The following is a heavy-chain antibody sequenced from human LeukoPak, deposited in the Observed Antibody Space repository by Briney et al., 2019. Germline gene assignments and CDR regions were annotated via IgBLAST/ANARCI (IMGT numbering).Heavy chain of an antibody. CDR3: TGWGDPTAEYFQR. Sequence: GGSLRLSCVVSGVTFNRGWMNWVREAPGKGGEWVAHINPDGGDTYYVESVKGGFTISREKAQNSMYLQMHRLRVEDTAVYYCTGWGDPTAEYFQRWGQGTLVTVSS. V-gene: IGHV3-7*01. J-gene: IGHJ1*01. CDR2: INPDGGDT. D-gene: IGHD2-21*02. CDR1: GVTFNRGW.